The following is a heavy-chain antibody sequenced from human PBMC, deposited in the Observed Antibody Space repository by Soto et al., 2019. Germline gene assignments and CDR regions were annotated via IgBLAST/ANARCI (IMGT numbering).Heavy chain of an antibody. CDR3: ARDPAP. V-gene: IGHV4-31*03. CDR2: IYNSGST. J-gene: IGHJ5*02. CDR1: GGSISSGGYY. Sequence: QVQLQESGPGLVKASQTLSLTCTVSGGSISSGGYYWSWIRQHPGKGLEWIGYIYNSGSTYYNPSLRTRFTISADTSKNKFSLKWSSVTAAATAVYYCARDPAPWGQGTLVTVSS.